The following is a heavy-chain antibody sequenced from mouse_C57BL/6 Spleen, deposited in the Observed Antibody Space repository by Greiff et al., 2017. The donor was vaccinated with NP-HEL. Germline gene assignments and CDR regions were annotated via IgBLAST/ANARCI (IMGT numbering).Heavy chain of an antibody. Sequence: DVMLVESGGGLVKPGGSLKLSCAASGFTFSSYAMSWVRQTPEKRLEWVATISDGGSYTYYPDNVKGRFTISRDNAKNNLYLQMSHLKSEDTAMYYCARGYDYDWFAYWGQGTLVTVSA. CDR2: ISDGGSYT. J-gene: IGHJ3*01. CDR3: ARGYDYDWFAY. D-gene: IGHD2-4*01. V-gene: IGHV5-4*03. CDR1: GFTFSSYA.